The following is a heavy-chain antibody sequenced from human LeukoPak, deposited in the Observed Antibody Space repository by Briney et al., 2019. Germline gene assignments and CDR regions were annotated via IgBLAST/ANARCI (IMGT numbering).Heavy chain of an antibody. CDR2: INPNSGGT. V-gene: IGHV1-2*02. Sequence: ASVNVSCKASGYTFSGYYIHWVPQAPGQGLEWVGWINPNSGGTNYAQMFQGRVTMTRDTSISTAYMELSRLISDDTAVYYCARGLTLYTGSYYPQDVWGKGTTVTVSS. CDR3: ARGLTLYTGSYYPQDV. CDR1: GYTFSGYY. D-gene: IGHD1-26*01. J-gene: IGHJ6*04.